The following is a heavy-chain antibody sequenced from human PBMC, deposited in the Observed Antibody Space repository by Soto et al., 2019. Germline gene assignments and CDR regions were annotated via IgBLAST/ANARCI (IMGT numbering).Heavy chain of an antibody. D-gene: IGHD6-19*01. V-gene: IGHV3-33*01. CDR2: IWYDGSRT. CDR1: GFTFSTYG. J-gene: IGHJ4*02. Sequence: QVQLVESGGGVVQPGTSLRLSCAASGFTFSTYGMHWVRQAPGKGLDWVALIWYDGSRTHYAESVKGRFIISSDNSKNTMVLQMNSLRVEDKAVYYCAREQIGVAGSTYDYSGQGTLVTVSS. CDR3: AREQIGVAGSTYDY.